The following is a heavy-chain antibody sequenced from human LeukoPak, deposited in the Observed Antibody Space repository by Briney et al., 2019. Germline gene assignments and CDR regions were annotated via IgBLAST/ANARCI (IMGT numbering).Heavy chain of an antibody. CDR3: ASLTVITMVRGVTHWFDP. CDR1: GGSISSGSYY. CDR2: IYTSGST. D-gene: IGHD3-10*01. V-gene: IGHV4-61*02. J-gene: IGHJ5*02. Sequence: SETLSLTCTVSGGSISSGSYYWSWIRQPAGKGLEWIGRIYTSGSTNYNPSLKSRVTISVDTSKNQFSLKLSSVTAADTAVYYCASLTVITMVRGVTHWFDPWGQGTLVTVSS.